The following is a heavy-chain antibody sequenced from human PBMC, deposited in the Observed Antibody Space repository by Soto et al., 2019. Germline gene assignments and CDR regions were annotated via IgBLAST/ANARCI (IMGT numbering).Heavy chain of an antibody. J-gene: IGHJ4*02. CDR2: IRSLPYGGTT. Sequence: GGSLRLSCTASGFSFADHALSWVRQAPGKGLEWVGFIRSLPYGGTTEYAASVKGRFTISRDDSKSIAYLQMNGLKTEDTAVYYCARQDSSGYYPGLGSYYFDYWGQGTLVTVSS. CDR1: GFSFADHA. V-gene: IGHV3-49*04. CDR3: ARQDSSGYYPGLGSYYFDY. D-gene: IGHD3-22*01.